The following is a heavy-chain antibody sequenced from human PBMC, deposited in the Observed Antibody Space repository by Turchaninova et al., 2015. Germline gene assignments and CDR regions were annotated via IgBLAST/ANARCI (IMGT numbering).Heavy chain of an antibody. Sequence: EVQMVESGGGLFQPGGSLSLSCAASGFTFSIYWMHWVHQAPGKGLVWVSRIDSDGSDTKYADSVKGRFTISRDNAKNTLYLQMNSLRAEDTAVYYCARDLTVTNWFDSWGQGTLVTVSS. CDR2: IDSDGSDT. V-gene: IGHV3-74*01. D-gene: IGHD4-11*01. J-gene: IGHJ5*01. CDR3: ARDLTVTNWFDS. CDR1: GFTFSIYW.